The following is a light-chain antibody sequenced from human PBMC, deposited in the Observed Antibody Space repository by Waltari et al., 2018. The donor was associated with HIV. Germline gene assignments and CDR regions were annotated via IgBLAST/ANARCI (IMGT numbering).Light chain of an antibody. Sequence: QSALTQPASVSGSPGQSITISCTGTNTDVGNFNLVSWYQQYPGKAPKLLIYEVTKRPSGASNRFSASKSGNTASLTISGLRAEDEADYYCYSYSDTSSSYVFGTGTKVTVL. V-gene: IGLV2-23*02. CDR1: NTDVGNFNL. CDR2: EVT. CDR3: YSYSDTSSSYV. J-gene: IGLJ1*01.